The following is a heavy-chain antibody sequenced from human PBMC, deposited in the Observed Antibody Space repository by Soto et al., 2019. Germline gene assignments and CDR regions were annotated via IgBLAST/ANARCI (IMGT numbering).Heavy chain of an antibody. Sequence: SETLSLTCTVSGGSISNKYWSWIRQPAGKGLEWIGRMSSSGVTNYSPSLKSRVTMSVDMSKNQFSLKLSSVTATDAAVYYCARALDSSGWYGDDAFDIWGQGTMDTVSS. CDR3: ARALDSSGWYGDDAFDI. D-gene: IGHD6-19*01. CDR2: MSSSGVT. V-gene: IGHV4-4*07. J-gene: IGHJ3*02. CDR1: GGSISNKY.